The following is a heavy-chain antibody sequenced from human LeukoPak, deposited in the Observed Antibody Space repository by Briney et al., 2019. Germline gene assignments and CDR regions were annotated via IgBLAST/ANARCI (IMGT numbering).Heavy chain of an antibody. J-gene: IGHJ4*02. CDR1: GYTFISYG. D-gene: IGHD3-22*01. V-gene: IGHV1-18*01. Sequence: VASVKVSGETSGYTFISYGISWVRQAPGQGLEWMGWISAYNSYTNYARKFQPTVTMTTDTSTKTAFLELRNLKADDTAVYYCARGYFDSSGYRYFYDNWGQGTLVTVSS. CDR2: ISAYNSYT. CDR3: ARGYFDSSGYRYFYDN.